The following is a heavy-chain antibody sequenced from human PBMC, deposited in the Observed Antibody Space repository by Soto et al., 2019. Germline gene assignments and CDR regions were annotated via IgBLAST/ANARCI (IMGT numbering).Heavy chain of an antibody. CDR1: GSSITNSFY. CDR2: ISHTGRT. V-gene: IGHV4-38-2*02. Sequence: SETLSLTCRASGSSITNSFYWGWIRQSPEKGLEGIGSISHTGRTSYNPSLKSRVSISVDTSKNQFSLTLTSVTAADTAVYYCARDPANLALAVAYFDSWGQGTLVTVSS. J-gene: IGHJ4*02. D-gene: IGHD2-15*01. CDR3: ARDPANLALAVAYFDS.